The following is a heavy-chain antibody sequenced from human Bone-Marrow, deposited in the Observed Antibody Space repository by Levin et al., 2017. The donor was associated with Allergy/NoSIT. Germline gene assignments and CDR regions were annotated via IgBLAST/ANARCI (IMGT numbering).Heavy chain of an antibody. CDR2: ITSSGDST. CDR1: GFTFRHYT. D-gene: IGHD3-22*01. V-gene: IGHV3-48*02. Sequence: LSGGSLRLSCAASGFTFRHYTMNWVRQAPGKGLEWVSCITSSGDSTYYADSVKGRFTISRDNAKNSLYLQLNRLRDEDTAMYYWARDPARGYYDSSGYSGDHWGQGTLVTVSS. CDR3: ARDPARGYYDSSGYSGDH. J-gene: IGHJ4*02.